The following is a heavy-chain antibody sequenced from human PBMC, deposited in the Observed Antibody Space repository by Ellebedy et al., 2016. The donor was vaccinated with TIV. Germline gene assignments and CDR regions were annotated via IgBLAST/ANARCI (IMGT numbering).Heavy chain of an antibody. CDR1: GYTFTGYY. CDR3: ARENDSSVPDY. Sequence: AASVKVSCKASGYTFTGYYMHWVRQAPGQGLEWMGWINPNSGGTNYAQKFQGRVTLTRDTSISTAYMELSRLRSDDTAVYYCARENDSSVPDYWGQGTLVTVSS. J-gene: IGHJ4*02. CDR2: INPNSGGT. V-gene: IGHV1-2*02. D-gene: IGHD3-22*01.